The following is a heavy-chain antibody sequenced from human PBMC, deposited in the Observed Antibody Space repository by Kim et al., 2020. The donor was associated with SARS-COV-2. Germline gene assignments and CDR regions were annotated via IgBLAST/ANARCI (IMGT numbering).Heavy chain of an antibody. Sequence: GGSLRLSCAASGFPFHEYAMHWVRQTPGKGLEWVSGINWKSGLIAYEDSVKGRFTISRDNTKNSLYLEMNSLRGGDTALYYCAKDVGMTTLTTLDSWGQGTLVTVAS. CDR2: INWKSGLI. CDR3: AKDVGMTTLTTLDS. V-gene: IGHV3-9*01. D-gene: IGHD4-17*01. CDR1: GFPFHEYA. J-gene: IGHJ4*02.